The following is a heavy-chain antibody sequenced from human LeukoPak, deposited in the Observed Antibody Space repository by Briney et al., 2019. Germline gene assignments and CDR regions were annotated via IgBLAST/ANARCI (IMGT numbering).Heavy chain of an antibody. CDR1: GGSVSRSPYY. D-gene: IGHD3-9*01. CDR2: IYYSGST. Sequence: SETLSLTCTVSGGSVSRSPYYWGWIRQPPGKGLEWIGSIYYSGSTYYNPSLKSRVTISVDTSKNQFSLKLSSVTAADTAVYYCARGTPGGYFDWLPEPRGFDYWGQGTLVTVSS. J-gene: IGHJ4*02. V-gene: IGHV4-39*07. CDR3: ARGTPGGYFDWLPEPRGFDY.